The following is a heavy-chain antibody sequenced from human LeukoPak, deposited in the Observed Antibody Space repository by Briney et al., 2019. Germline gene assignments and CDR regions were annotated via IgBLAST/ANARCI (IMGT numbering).Heavy chain of an antibody. CDR1: GFTFSGYN. J-gene: IGHJ4*02. Sequence: GSLRLSCTASGFTFSGYNMNWIRQAPGKGLEWVSSFGTRSTSIYHAGSVKGRFAISRDNAKNSLYLQMNSLRAEDTALYYCAREVSEGFDFWGQGTLVTVSS. CDR2: FGTRSTSI. V-gene: IGHV3-21*01. CDR3: AREVSEGFDF. D-gene: IGHD3-22*01.